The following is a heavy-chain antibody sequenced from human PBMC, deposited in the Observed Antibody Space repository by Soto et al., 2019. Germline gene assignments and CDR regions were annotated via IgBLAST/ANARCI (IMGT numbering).Heavy chain of an antibody. CDR3: ARGLLDYYDRSGYSFDY. V-gene: IGHV1-18*01. CDR2: ISAYNDNA. D-gene: IGHD3-22*01. J-gene: IGHJ4*02. CDR1: GYTFTSYG. Sequence: QVQLVQSGAEVKKPGASVKVSCKAFGYTFTSYGISWVRQAPGQGLEWMGWISAYNDNANYVQRLQGRVTMTTDTSTSTAYMELRSLSSDATAVYYCARGLLDYYDRSGYSFDYWGQGTLVTVCS.